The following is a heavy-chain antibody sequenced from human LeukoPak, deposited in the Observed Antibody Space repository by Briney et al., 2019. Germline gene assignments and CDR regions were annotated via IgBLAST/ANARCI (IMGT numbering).Heavy chain of an antibody. V-gene: IGHV3-7*04. CDR3: ARNRDSN. J-gene: IGHJ4*02. Sequence: GRSLPLSCAASGFTFSSYWMSWVRKAPGKGLEWVANIKKDGSEKYYVDSVKGRFTISRDNAKKSLYLQMISLRAEDTVVYYCARNRDSNWGQGTLVTVSS. CDR2: IKKDGSEK. D-gene: IGHD2-21*02. CDR1: GFTFSSYW.